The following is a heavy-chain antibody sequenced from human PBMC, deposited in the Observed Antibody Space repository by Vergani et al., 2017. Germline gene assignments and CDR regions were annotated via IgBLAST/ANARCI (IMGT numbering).Heavy chain of an antibody. CDR1: GFDFSSYI. CDR2: ISARYPST. Sequence: EVQLLESGGGLVQPGGSLRLSCVVSGFDFSSYIMNWVRQAPGKGLEWVSAISARYPSTYYADSVKGRFTISRDNSKNMLYLQMNSLRAEDTAVYYCARLSYDTTPYLQGGYDCWGQGTLVSVSS. D-gene: IGHD3-22*01. CDR3: ARLSYDTTPYLQGGYDC. V-gene: IGHV3-23*01. J-gene: IGHJ4*02.